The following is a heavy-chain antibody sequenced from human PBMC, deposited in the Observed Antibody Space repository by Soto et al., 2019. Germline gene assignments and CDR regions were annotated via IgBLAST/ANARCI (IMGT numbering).Heavy chain of an antibody. CDR2: TSNNGDRT. V-gene: IGHV3-23*01. Sequence: XGSLTLSFSVSGFTFTDHAMTWVRQAPGKGLDWVSTTSNNGDRTFYADSVKGRFTVSTDRTNNTLYLQMNSLRADDTAVYFCARPPLYSNGGYFDSWGQGTLVTVSS. CDR1: GFTFTDHA. D-gene: IGHD6-19*01. J-gene: IGHJ4*02. CDR3: ARPPLYSNGGYFDS.